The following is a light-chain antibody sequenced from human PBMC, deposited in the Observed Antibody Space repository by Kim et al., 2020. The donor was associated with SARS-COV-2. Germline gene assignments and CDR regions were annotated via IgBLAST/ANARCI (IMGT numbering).Light chain of an antibody. V-gene: IGKV3-20*01. CDR2: ETS. Sequence: PGERATLSCRASQSVSSNYLAWYQQKPGQAPRLLMYETSSRAADIPDRFTGSGSGADFTLTISRLKPEDVAVYYCQQYGSSSTFGQGTKVDI. J-gene: IGKJ1*01. CDR1: QSVSSNY. CDR3: QQYGSSST.